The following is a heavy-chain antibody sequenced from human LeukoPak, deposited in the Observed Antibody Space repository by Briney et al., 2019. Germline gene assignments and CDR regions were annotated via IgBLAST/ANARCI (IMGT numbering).Heavy chain of an antibody. V-gene: IGHV4-61*01. Sequence: SETLSLTCTVSGGSVSSGSYYWSWIRQPPGKGLEWIGYIYYSGSTNYNPSLKSRVTISVDTSKNQFSLKLSSVTAADTAVYYCARDQVAGEYGMDVWGQGTTVTVSS. J-gene: IGHJ6*02. CDR3: ARDQVAGEYGMDV. D-gene: IGHD1-14*01. CDR1: GGSVSSGSYY. CDR2: IYYSGST.